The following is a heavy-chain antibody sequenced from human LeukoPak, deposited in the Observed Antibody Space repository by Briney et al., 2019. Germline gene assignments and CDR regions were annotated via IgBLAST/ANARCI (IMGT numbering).Heavy chain of an antibody. CDR1: GFTFSSYS. CDR3: ARGEVGTTDYFDY. CDR2: ISSSSSYI. D-gene: IGHD1-26*01. J-gene: IGHJ4*02. V-gene: IGHV3-21*01. Sequence: PGGSLRLSCAASGFTFSSYSMNWVRQAPGKGLEWVSSISSSSSYIYYADSVKGRFTISRDNAKNSLYLQMNSLRAEDTAVYYCARGEVGTTDYFDYWGQGTLVTVSS.